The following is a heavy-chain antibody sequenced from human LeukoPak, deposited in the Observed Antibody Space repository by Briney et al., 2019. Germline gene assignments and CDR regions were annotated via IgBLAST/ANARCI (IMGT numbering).Heavy chain of an antibody. CDR2: IKQDGSEK. CDR3: ARGASDEYFDC. J-gene: IGHJ4*02. V-gene: IGHV3-7*01. CDR1: GFTFSSYW. Sequence: GGSLRLSCAASGFTFSSYWINWVRQAPGKGLEWVASIKQDGSEKYYVDSVKGRFTISRDNANNSLYLQMNSLRAEDTAVYYCARGASDEYFDCWGQGTLVTVSS.